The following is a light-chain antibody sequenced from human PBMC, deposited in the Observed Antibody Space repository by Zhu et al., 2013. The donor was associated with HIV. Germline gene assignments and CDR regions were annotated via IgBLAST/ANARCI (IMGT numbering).Light chain of an antibody. CDR3: QQYGSSPLT. CDR1: QSVSSY. J-gene: IGKJ4*01. CDR2: GAS. V-gene: IGKV3-20*01. Sequence: EIVLTQSPATLSLSPGERATLSCRASQSVSSYLAWYQQKPGQAPRLLIYGASSRATGIPDRFSGSGSGTDFTLTISRLEPEDFAVYYCQQYGSSPLTFGGGPTMEIK.